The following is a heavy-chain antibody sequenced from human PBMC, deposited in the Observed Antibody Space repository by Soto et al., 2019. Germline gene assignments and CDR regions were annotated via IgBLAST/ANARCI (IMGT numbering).Heavy chain of an antibody. CDR2: IIPIFGTA. V-gene: IGHV1-69*01. D-gene: IGHD3-10*01. CDR3: AREDTSYYGSGSYYNF. J-gene: IGHJ4*02. Sequence: QVQLVQSGAEVKKPGTSVKVSCKASGGTFSSYAISWVRQAPGQGLEWMGGIIPIFGTANYAQKFQGRVTITADESTSTAYMELSSLRSEDTAAYYCAREDTSYYGSGSYYNFWGQGTLVTVSS. CDR1: GGTFSSYA.